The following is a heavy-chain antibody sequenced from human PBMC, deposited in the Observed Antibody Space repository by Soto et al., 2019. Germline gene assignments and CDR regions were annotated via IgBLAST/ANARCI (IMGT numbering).Heavy chain of an antibody. CDR1: GGSISSGGYY. CDR3: ARAIDILTGYSFLFDY. J-gene: IGHJ4*02. Sequence: SETLSLTCTVSGGSISSGGYYWSWIRQHPGKGLEWIGYIYYSGSTYYNPSLKSRVTISVDTSKNQFSLKLSSVTAADTAVYYCARAIDILTGYSFLFDYWGQGTLVTVSS. CDR2: IYYSGST. D-gene: IGHD3-9*01. V-gene: IGHV4-31*03.